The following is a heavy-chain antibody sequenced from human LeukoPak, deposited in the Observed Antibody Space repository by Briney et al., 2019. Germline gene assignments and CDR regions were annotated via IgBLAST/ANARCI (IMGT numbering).Heavy chain of an antibody. CDR1: GGSISNYY. CDR2: IYYSGTT. J-gene: IGHJ4*02. CDR3: VRSREQWLVDY. D-gene: IGHD6-19*01. Sequence: PSETLSLTCTVSGGSISNYYWSWIRQPPGKGLEWIGYIYYSGTTNYNPSLKSRVTISVDTSKNQFSLKLNSVTAADTAVYYCVRSREQWLVDYWGQGTLATLSS. V-gene: IGHV4-59*08.